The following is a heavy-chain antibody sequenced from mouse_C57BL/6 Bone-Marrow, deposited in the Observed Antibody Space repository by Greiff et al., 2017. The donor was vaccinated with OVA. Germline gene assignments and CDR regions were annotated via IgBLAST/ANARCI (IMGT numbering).Heavy chain of an antibody. Sequence: EVKLMESGGGLVKPGGSLKLSCAASGFTFSSYAMSWVRQTPEKRLEWVATISDGGSYTYYPDNVTGRFTISRDNAKNNLYLQMSHLKSEDTAMYYCARAADGYSWFAYWGQGTLVTVSA. CDR2: ISDGGSYT. D-gene: IGHD2-3*01. CDR1: GFTFSSYA. J-gene: IGHJ3*01. V-gene: IGHV5-4*03. CDR3: ARAADGYSWFAY.